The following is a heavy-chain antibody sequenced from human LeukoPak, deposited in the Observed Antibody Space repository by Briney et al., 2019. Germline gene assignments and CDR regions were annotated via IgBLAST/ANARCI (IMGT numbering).Heavy chain of an antibody. CDR1: GFTFSSYE. CDR2: ISSSGSTI. Sequence: PGGSLRLSCAASGFTFSSYEMNWVRQAPGKGLEWVSYISSSGSTIYYADSVKGRFTISRDNAKNSLYLQMNSLRAEDTAVYYCARDRKSWANYYGMDVWGKGTTVTVSS. J-gene: IGHJ6*04. CDR3: ARDRKSWANYYGMDV. D-gene: IGHD6-13*01. V-gene: IGHV3-48*03.